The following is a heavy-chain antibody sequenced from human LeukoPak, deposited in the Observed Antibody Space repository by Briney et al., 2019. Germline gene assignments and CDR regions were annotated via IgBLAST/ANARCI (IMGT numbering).Heavy chain of an antibody. J-gene: IGHJ4*02. Sequence: ASVKGSCKASVYTFTSYGISWVRQAPGQGLEWMGWINPNSGGTKYAQKFQGMVTMTRGTPISTAYMEMSRLRDDTAVYYCATEVTDWGQGTLVTVSS. V-gene: IGHV1-2*02. CDR3: ATEVTD. D-gene: IGHD5-18*01. CDR1: VYTFTSYG. CDR2: INPNSGGT.